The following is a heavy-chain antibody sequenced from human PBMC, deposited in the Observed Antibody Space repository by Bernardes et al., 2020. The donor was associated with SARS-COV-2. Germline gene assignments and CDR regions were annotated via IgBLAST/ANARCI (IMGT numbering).Heavy chain of an antibody. Sequence: SETLSLTCTVSGGSISSDYWSWIRQPAGKGLEWIGRIYSTGNTNYNHSLKSRVTMSVDTSKNQFSLKETSVTAADTAVCYCARDSGNMVTTTERFDYGSQGTLVTGSP. CDR3: ARDSGNMVTTTERFDY. V-gene: IGHV4-4*07. J-gene: IGHJ4*02. CDR2: IYSTGNT. CDR1: GGSISSDY. D-gene: IGHD5-12*01.